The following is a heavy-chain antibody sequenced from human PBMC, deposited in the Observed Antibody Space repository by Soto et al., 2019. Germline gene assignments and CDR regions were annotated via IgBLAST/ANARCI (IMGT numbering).Heavy chain of an antibody. CDR3: AREPVVTATAGWFAS. Sequence: SETLSLTCAVSGGSISSSNWWSWVRQPPGKGLEWIGEIYHSGSTNYNPSLKSRVTISVDKSKNQFSLKLSSVTAADTAVYYCAREPVVTATAGWFASWGQGTLVTVSS. J-gene: IGHJ5*01. CDR1: GGSISSSNW. V-gene: IGHV4-4*02. D-gene: IGHD2-21*02. CDR2: IYHSGST.